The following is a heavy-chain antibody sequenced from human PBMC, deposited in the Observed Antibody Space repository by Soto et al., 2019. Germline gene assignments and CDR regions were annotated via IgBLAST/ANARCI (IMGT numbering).Heavy chain of an antibody. Sequence: QVQLVESGGGVVQPGRSLRLSCAASGFTFSSYGMHWVRQAPGKGLEWVAVISSDGSDKYYADSVKGRFTISRDNSKNTLYVQLNRMRAEDTALYYCARDRLCGAGLIDVWGQGTTVTVSS. CDR1: GFTFSSYG. CDR3: ARDRLCGAGLIDV. V-gene: IGHV3-30-3*01. D-gene: IGHD3-10*01. J-gene: IGHJ6*02. CDR2: ISSDGSDK.